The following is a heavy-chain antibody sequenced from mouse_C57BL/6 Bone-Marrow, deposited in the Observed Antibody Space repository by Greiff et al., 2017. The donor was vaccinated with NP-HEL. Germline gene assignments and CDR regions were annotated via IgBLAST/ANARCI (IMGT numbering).Heavy chain of an antibody. J-gene: IGHJ2*01. CDR1: GYTFTSYW. Sequence: QVQLKESGAELAKPGASVKLSCKASGYTFTSYWMHWVKQRPGQGLEWIGYINPSSGYTKSNQKFKDKATLTADKSSSTAYMHLSRLTYEDSAVYYCAWLDYFDYWGQGTTLTVSS. V-gene: IGHV1-7*01. D-gene: IGHD1-2*01. CDR3: AWLDYFDY. CDR2: INPSSGYT.